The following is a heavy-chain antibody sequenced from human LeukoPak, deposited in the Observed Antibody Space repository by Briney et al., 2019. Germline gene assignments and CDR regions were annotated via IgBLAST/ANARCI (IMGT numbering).Heavy chain of an antibody. J-gene: IGHJ4*02. Sequence: GGSLRLSCAASGLTFSSHAMHWVRQAPGKGLEWVAVISQDGDDRHYTDSVKGRFTISRDNSRNTLYLQMNSLRAEDTAVYYCVREPGPGYFDYWCQGTLVTVSS. CDR3: VREPGPGYFDY. V-gene: IGHV3-30-3*01. CDR2: ISQDGDDR. D-gene: IGHD6-13*01. CDR1: GLTFSSHA.